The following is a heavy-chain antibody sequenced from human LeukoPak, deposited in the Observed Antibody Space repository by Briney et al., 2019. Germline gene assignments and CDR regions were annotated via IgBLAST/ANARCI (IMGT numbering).Heavy chain of an antibody. V-gene: IGHV4-38-2*02. CDR3: ARGGQSVNWYFDL. CDR2: IYHSGST. J-gene: IGHJ2*01. CDR1: GYSISSGYY. Sequence: SETLSLTCTVSGYSISSGYYWGWIRPPPGKGLEWIGSIYHSGSTYYNPSLKSRVTISVDTSKNQFSLKLSSVTAADTAVYYCARGGQSVNWYFDLWGRGTLVTVSS. D-gene: IGHD2-15*01.